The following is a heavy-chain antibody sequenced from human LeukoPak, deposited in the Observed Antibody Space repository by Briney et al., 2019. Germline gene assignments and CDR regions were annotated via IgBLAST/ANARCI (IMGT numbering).Heavy chain of an antibody. Sequence: PGGSLRLSCAASGFTFDDYAMHWVRQAPGKGLEWVSLISWDGGSTYYADSVKGRFTISRDNSKNSLYLQMNSLRAEDTVLYYRAKDSRDYSGSSSGFDYWGQGTLVTVSS. CDR3: AKDSRDYSGSSSGFDY. J-gene: IGHJ4*02. V-gene: IGHV3-43D*03. CDR1: GFTFDDYA. CDR2: ISWDGGST. D-gene: IGHD6-6*01.